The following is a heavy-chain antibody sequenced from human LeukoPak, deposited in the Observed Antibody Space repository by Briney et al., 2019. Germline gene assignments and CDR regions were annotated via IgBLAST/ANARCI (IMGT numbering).Heavy chain of an antibody. CDR2: INHSGST. J-gene: IGHJ5*02. V-gene: IGHV4-30-4*08. CDR3: ARGPRQYITIFGVVIRPNWFDP. CDR1: GGSISSGDYY. Sequence: SSQTLSLTCTVSGGSISSGDYYWSWIRQPPGKGLEWIGEINHSGSTNYNPSLKSRVTILVDTSKNQFSLKLSSVTAADTAVYYCARGPRQYITIFGVVIRPNWFDPWGQGTLVTVSS. D-gene: IGHD3-3*01.